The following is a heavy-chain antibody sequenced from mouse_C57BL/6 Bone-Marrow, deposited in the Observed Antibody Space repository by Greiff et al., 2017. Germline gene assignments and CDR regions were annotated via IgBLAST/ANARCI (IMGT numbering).Heavy chain of an antibody. V-gene: IGHV1-53*01. CDR3: ARYYGNFYAMDY. J-gene: IGHJ4*01. CDR2: INPSNGGT. D-gene: IGHD2-1*01. Sequence: QVHVKQSGTELVKPGASVKLSCKASGYTFTSYWMHWVKQRPGQGLEWIGNINPSNGGTNYNEKFKSKATLTVDKSSSTAYMQLRSLTSEDSAVYYCARYYGNFYAMDYWGQGTSVTVSS. CDR1: GYTFTSYW.